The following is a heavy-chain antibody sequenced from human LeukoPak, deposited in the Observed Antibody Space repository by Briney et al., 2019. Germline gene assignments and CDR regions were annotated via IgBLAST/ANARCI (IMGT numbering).Heavy chain of an antibody. CDR2: IIPIFGTA. CDR1: GYTFTSYG. V-gene: IGHV1-69*06. D-gene: IGHD2-21*02. Sequence: ASVKVSCKASGYTFTSYGISWVRQAPGQGLEWMGGIIPIFGTANYAQKFQGRVTITADKSTSTAYMELSSLRSEDTAVYYCARAPYCGGDCYAKAFDIWGQGTMVTVSS. CDR3: ARAPYCGGDCYAKAFDI. J-gene: IGHJ3*02.